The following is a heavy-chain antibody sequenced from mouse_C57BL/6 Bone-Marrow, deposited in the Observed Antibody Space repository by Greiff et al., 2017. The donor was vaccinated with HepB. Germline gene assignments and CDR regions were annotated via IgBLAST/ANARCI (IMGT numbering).Heavy chain of an antibody. D-gene: IGHD2-4*01. CDR3: ARSYDYDDGY. V-gene: IGHV2-2*01. CDR1: GFSLTSYG. CDR2: IWSGGST. J-gene: IGHJ3*01. Sequence: QVQLQQSGPGLVQPSQSLSITCTVSGFSLTSYGVHWVRQSPGKGLEWLGVIWSGGSTDYNAAFISRLSISKDNSKSQVFFKMNSLQADDTAIYYCARSYDYDDGYWGQGTLVTVSA.